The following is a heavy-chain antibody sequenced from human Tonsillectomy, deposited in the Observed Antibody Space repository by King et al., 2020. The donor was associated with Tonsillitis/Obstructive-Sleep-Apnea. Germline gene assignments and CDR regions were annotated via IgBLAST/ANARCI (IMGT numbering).Heavy chain of an antibody. J-gene: IGHJ4*02. CDR1: SDSISSYY. CDR3: ARLLYDAVPMPAVVYYFDY. V-gene: IGHV4-59*08. Sequence: QLQESGPGLVKPSETLSLTCTISSDSISSYYWSWIRQPPGKGLEWIGYINYSGNTNYNPSLRSRVTISVDTSKNQFSLKLSSVTAADTAVYYCARLLYDAVPMPAVVYYFDYWGQGTLVTVSS. CDR2: INYSGNT. D-gene: IGHD2-8*02.